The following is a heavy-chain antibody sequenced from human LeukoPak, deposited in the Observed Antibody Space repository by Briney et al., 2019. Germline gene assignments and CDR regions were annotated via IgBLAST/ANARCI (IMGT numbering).Heavy chain of an antibody. Sequence: GGSLRLSCAASGFTFNTYNMNWVRQAPGKGLEWVSYISRSSSIIHYADSVKGRFTISRDNAKNSLYLQMNSLRAEDTAVYYCARDMGTSAVADAYYFDYWGQGTLVTVSS. CDR2: ISRSSSII. J-gene: IGHJ4*02. CDR1: GFTFNTYN. D-gene: IGHD6-19*01. V-gene: IGHV3-48*04. CDR3: ARDMGTSAVADAYYFDY.